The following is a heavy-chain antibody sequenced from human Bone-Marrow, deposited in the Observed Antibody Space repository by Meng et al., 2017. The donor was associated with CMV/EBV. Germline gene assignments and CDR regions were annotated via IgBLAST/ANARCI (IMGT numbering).Heavy chain of an antibody. CDR3: ARGDFWSGYYLNWFDP. J-gene: IGHJ5*02. Sequence: GGSLRLSCAASGFTFSSYEMNWVRQAPGKGLEWISYISSGGSTTYYADSVKGRFTISRDNAKNSLYLQMNSLRAEDTAVYYCARGDFWSGYYLNWFDPWGQGTLVTVSS. V-gene: IGHV3-48*03. D-gene: IGHD3-3*01. CDR1: GFTFSSYE. CDR2: ISSGGSTT.